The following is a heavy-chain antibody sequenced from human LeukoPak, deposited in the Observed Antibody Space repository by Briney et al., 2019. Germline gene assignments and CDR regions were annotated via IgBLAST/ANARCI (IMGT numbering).Heavy chain of an antibody. CDR1: GFIFNSYN. V-gene: IGHV3-21*01. J-gene: IGHJ4*02. CDR2: ISSTSRYI. Sequence: GGSLRLSCGASGFIFNSYNMNWVRQAPGKGLEWVSSISSTSRYIYYGDSVKGRFTISRDNAKNSLYLQMNSLRAEDTAVYYCTRDYAPGPFDFWGQGTLVTVSS. CDR3: TRDYAPGPFDF. D-gene: IGHD2-2*01.